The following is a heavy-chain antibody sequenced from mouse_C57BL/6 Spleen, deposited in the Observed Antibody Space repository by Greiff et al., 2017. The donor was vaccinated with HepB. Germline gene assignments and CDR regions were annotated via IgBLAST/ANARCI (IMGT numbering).Heavy chain of an antibody. CDR1: GYAFSSSW. V-gene: IGHV1-82*01. D-gene: IGHD2-5*01. CDR2: IYPGDGDT. J-gene: IGHJ4*01. Sequence: QVQLQQSGPELVKPGASVKISCKASGYAFSSSWMNWVKQRPGKGLEWIGRIYPGDGDTNYNGKFKGKATLTADKSSSTAYMQLSSLTSEDSAVYFCARPDSNYGYAMDYWGQGTSVTVSS. CDR3: ARPDSNYGYAMDY.